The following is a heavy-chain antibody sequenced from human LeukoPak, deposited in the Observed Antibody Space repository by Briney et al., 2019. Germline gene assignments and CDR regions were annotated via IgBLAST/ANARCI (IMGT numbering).Heavy chain of an antibody. V-gene: IGHV3-66*02. CDR1: GFTVSSNY. Sequence: GGSLRLSCAASGFTVSSNYMIWVRQAPGKGLEGVSVIYSGGSTYYADSVKGRFTISRDNSKNTLYIQMNSLRAEDTAVYYCARDRGIAAPMDVWGKGTTVTVSS. CDR3: ARDRGIAAPMDV. D-gene: IGHD6-13*01. J-gene: IGHJ6*03. CDR2: IYSGGST.